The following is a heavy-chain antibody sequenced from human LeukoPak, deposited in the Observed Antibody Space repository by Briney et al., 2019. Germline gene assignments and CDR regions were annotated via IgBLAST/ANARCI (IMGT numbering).Heavy chain of an antibody. J-gene: IGHJ5*02. CDR2: IVVGSGNT. D-gene: IGHD3-3*01. V-gene: IGHV1-58*02. CDR1: GFTFTSSA. CDR3: AASSPYDFWSGYASMNWFDP. Sequence: AASVKVSCKASGFTFTSSAMQWVRQARGQRLEWRGWIVVGSGNTNYAQKFQERVTITRDMSTSTAYMELSSLRSEDTAVYYCAASSPYDFWSGYASMNWFDPWGQGTLVTVSS.